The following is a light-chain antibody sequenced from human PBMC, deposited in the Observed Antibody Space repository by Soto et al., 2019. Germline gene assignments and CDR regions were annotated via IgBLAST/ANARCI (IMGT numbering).Light chain of an antibody. CDR2: KAS. Sequence: DIQMTLSPSTLSASVGDRVTITCRASQSISSWLAWYQQKPGKAPKLLIYKASSLESGVPSRFSGSGSGTEFTLTISSLQPDDFATYYCQQDNSYWTFGQGTKVEIK. CDR1: QSISSW. J-gene: IGKJ1*01. CDR3: QQDNSYWT. V-gene: IGKV1-5*03.